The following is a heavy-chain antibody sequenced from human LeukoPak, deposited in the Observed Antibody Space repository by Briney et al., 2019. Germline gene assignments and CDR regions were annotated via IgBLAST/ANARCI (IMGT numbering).Heavy chain of an antibody. Sequence: GGSLRLSCAASGFTFSSYAMSWVRQAPGKGLEWVSAISGVGGSTYYADSVKGRFTISRDNSKNTLYLQMNSLRAEDTAVYYCAKAGHYDFWSGYYPRYGMDVWGQGTTVTVSS. CDR2: ISGVGGST. V-gene: IGHV3-23*01. CDR1: GFTFSSYA. D-gene: IGHD3-3*01. J-gene: IGHJ6*02. CDR3: AKAGHYDFWSGYYPRYGMDV.